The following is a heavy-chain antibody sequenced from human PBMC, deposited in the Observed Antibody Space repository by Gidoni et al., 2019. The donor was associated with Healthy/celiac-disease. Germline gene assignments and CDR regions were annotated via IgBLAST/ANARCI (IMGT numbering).Heavy chain of an antibody. CDR1: GGTFSSYA. CDR3: ARERVGSSWLDY. V-gene: IGHV1-69*06. D-gene: IGHD6-13*01. Sequence: QVQLVQSGAEVKKPGSSVKVSCTASGGTFSSYAIRWVRQAPGQGLEWMGGMIPIFGTANYAQKFQGRVTITADKSTSTTYMELSSLRSEDTAVYYCARERVGSSWLDYWGQGTLVTVSS. CDR2: MIPIFGTA. J-gene: IGHJ4*02.